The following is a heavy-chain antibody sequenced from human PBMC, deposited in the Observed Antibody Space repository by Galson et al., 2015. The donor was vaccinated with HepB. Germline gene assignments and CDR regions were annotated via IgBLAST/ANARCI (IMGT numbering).Heavy chain of an antibody. CDR1: GYTFTSYG. Sequence: SVKVSCKASGYTFTSYGISWVRQAPGQGLEWMGWISAYNGNTNYAQKLQGRVTMTTDTSTSTAYMELRSLRSDDTAVYYCARNPLNYDILTGYYIGLLGDYWGQGTLVTVSS. CDR3: ARNPLNYDILTGYYIGLLGDY. J-gene: IGHJ4*02. D-gene: IGHD3-9*01. CDR2: ISAYNGNT. V-gene: IGHV1-18*04.